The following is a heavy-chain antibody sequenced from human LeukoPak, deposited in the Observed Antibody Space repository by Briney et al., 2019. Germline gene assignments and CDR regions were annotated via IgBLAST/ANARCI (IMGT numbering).Heavy chain of an antibody. D-gene: IGHD1-1*01. CDR3: ATLSWNDAEEYTEGYYFDY. J-gene: IGHJ4*02. CDR2: IYYSGST. V-gene: IGHV4-59*08. Sequence: SETLSLTCTVSGGSISSYYWSWIRQPPGKGLEWIGYIYYSGSTNYNPSLKSRVTIPVDTSKNQFSLKLSSVTAADTAVYYCATLSWNDAEEYTEGYYFDYWGQGTLVTVSS. CDR1: GGSISSYY.